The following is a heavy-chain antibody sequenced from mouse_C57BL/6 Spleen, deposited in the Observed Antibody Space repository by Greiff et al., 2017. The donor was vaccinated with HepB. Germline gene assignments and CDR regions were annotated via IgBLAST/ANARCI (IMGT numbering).Heavy chain of an antibody. J-gene: IGHJ2*01. CDR1: GFTFSDYG. CDR2: ISSGSSTI. Sequence: EVKLVESGGGLVKPGGSLKLSCAASGFTFSDYGMHWVRQAPEKGLEWVAYISSGSSTIYYADTVKGRFTISRDNAKNTLFLQMTSLRSEDTAMYYCARTEGGYDLYYFDYWGQGTTLTVSS. D-gene: IGHD2-2*01. V-gene: IGHV5-17*01. CDR3: ARTEGGYDLYYFDY.